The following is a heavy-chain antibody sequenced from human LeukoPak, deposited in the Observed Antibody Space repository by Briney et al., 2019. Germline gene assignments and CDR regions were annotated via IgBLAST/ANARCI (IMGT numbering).Heavy chain of an antibody. CDR3: VREARGYHYTYFDY. D-gene: IGHD5-18*01. CDR2: VSSGFHA. Sequence: GALRLSCAASGFTFSSYGMHWVRQIPGQGLEWVAAVSSGFHAFFADSVQGRFTVSREDARNSLYLQMNSLRAGDTAVYYCVREARGYHYTYFDYWGQGTLVTVSS. CDR1: GFTFSSYG. V-gene: IGHV3-13*01. J-gene: IGHJ4*02.